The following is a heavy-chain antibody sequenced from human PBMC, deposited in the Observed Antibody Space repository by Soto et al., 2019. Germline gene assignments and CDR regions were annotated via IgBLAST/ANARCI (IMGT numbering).Heavy chain of an antibody. Sequence: GESRNISCQASGYSLTSYRITWVRQMPGKGLEWMARIDPSDSYTTYSPSFEGHVTILVDTSTNTDYLQWSSLKASDTAMYYCATIPPDAGVTHFFDVWGPGTMVTVSS. CDR2: IDPSDSYT. V-gene: IGHV5-10-1*01. CDR1: GYSLTSYR. D-gene: IGHD3-10*01. J-gene: IGHJ3*01. CDR3: ATIPPDAGVTHFFDV.